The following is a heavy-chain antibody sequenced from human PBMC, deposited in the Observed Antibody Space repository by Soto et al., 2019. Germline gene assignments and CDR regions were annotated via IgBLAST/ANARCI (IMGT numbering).Heavy chain of an antibody. CDR2: ISVSDAFI. CDR1: GYNVGAFA. CDR3: TRETVACMSGLDY. V-gene: IGHV3-23*01. J-gene: IGHJ4*02. Sequence: PGGSLRLSCAASGYNVGAFAVNWVRQAPGKGLEWVSGISVSDAFIYYADSVRGRFSISRDASENILYLQMNSLRVDDTALYYFTRETVACMSGLDYWGPGTLVTVSS. D-gene: IGHD2-8*01.